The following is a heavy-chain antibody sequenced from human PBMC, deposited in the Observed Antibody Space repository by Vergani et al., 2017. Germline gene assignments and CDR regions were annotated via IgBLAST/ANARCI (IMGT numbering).Heavy chain of an antibody. V-gene: IGHV3-66*02. CDR1: GFTVSSNY. D-gene: IGHD6-6*01. J-gene: IGHJ4*02. Sequence: EVQLVESGGGLVQPGGSLRLSCAASGFTVSSNYMSWVRQAPGKGLEWVSVIYSGGSTYYADSVKGRFTISRDNSNHTLYLQMNSLRAEDTAVYYCARDPTDLYGSASGPFDYWGQGTLVTVSS. CDR3: ARDPTDLYGSASGPFDY. CDR2: IYSGGST.